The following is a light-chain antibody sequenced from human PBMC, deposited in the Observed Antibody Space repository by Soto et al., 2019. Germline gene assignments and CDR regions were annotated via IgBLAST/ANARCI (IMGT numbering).Light chain of an antibody. CDR2: EGT. CDR3: NSYTTSSSGV. V-gene: IGLV2-14*01. CDR1: SSDVGGYNY. Sequence: QSALTQPASVSGSPGQTITISCTGTSSDVGGYNYVSWYQQHPGKAPKLIIYEGTNRPSGVANRVSGSKSGNTASLTISGLQAEHEADYYCNSYTTSSSGVFGGGTKLTVL. J-gene: IGLJ3*02.